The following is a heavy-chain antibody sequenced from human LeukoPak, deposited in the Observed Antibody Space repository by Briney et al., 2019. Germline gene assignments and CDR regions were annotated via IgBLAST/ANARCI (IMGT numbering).Heavy chain of an antibody. CDR3: AREGSGWDAFDI. J-gene: IGHJ3*02. D-gene: IGHD6-19*01. V-gene: IGHV3-30*02. CDR1: GYTFTCYY. CDR2: IRYDGSNK. Sequence: SCKASGYTFTCYYMHWVRQAPGKGLEWVAFIRYDGSNKYYADSVKGRFTISRDNSKNTLYLQMNSLRAEDTAVYYCAREGSGWDAFDIWGQGTMVTVSS.